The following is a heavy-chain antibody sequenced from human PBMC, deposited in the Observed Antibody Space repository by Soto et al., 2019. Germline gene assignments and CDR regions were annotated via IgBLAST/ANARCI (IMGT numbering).Heavy chain of an antibody. D-gene: IGHD6-19*01. V-gene: IGHV1-18*01. CDR3: ARDPGSSGWYAAFDI. CDR2: ISAYNGNT. Sequence: ASVKVSCTASGYTFTSYGIIWVRQAPGQGLEWMGWISAYNGNTNYAQKLQGRVTMTTDTSTSTAYMELRSLRSDDTAVYYCARDPGSSGWYAAFDIWGQGTMVTVSS. J-gene: IGHJ3*02. CDR1: GYTFTSYG.